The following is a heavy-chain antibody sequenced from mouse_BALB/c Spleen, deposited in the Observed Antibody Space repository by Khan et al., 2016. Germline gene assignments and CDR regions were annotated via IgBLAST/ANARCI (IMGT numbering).Heavy chain of an antibody. CDR3: ASTSNCYYGALDY. V-gene: IGHV14-3*02. CDR1: GFNIKDTY. J-gene: IGHJ4*01. Sequence: VRLQQSGAELVKPGASVKLSCTASGFNIKDTYMHWVKQRPEQGLEWIGRIDPANDNTKYDPKFQGKATITADTSSNTAYLQLSSLTSEDTAVYYGASTSNCYYGALDYWGQGTSVPVSS. D-gene: IGHD1-1*01. CDR2: IDPANDNT.